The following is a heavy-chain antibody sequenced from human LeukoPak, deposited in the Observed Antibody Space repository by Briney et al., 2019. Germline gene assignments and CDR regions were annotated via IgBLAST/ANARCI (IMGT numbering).Heavy chain of an antibody. CDR1: GFTFSDYT. V-gene: IGHV3-11*04. D-gene: IGHD3-10*01. CDR2: IRGSARTI. J-gene: IGHJ6*03. Sequence: GGSLRLSCAASGFTFSDYTMTWIRKAPGKGLEWISYIRGSARTIYYADSVQGRLTISRDNANNSLYLQLNSLRAEDTAVYYCARCAYGSGAGIYYMDVWGKGTTVIVSS. CDR3: ARCAYGSGAGIYYMDV.